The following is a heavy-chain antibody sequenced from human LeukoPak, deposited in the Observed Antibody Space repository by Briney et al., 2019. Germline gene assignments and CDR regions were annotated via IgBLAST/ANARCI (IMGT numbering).Heavy chain of an antibody. CDR2: INPNSGGT. CDR1: GYTFTGYY. Sequence: GASVKVSCKASGYTFTGYYMHWVRQAPGQGLEWMGWINPNSGGTNYAQKFQGRVTMTRDTSISTAYMELSRLRSDDTAVYYCARAFWESGSYSSFYYFDYWGQGTLVTVSS. CDR3: ARAFWESGSYSSFYYFDY. J-gene: IGHJ4*02. D-gene: IGHD1-26*01. V-gene: IGHV1-2*02.